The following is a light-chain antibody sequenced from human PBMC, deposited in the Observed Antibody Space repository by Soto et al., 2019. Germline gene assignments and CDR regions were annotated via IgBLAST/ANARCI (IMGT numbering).Light chain of an antibody. V-gene: IGKV1-39*01. Sequence: DIEMTQSPSSLSAFVGDRVTITCRASQSISTFLSWYQQKQEKVPKLLIYAISTLHSGVPSRFSASGSGTEFTLTISSLQPEDFAIYYYQQSYSSPRTFGQGTKVEI. CDR3: QQSYSSPRT. J-gene: IGKJ1*01. CDR2: AIS. CDR1: QSISTF.